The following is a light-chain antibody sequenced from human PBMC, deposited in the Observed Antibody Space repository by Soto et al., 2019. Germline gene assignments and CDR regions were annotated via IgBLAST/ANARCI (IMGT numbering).Light chain of an antibody. CDR2: AAS. Sequence: DIKMTQSPSSLSAFVGDRFTIXXRASLTISSYLNWYQQKSGKAPKXLISAASSLESGVPPRFSGSGSGTDFTLTITSLQPEDFATYYCQQSHSIPWTFGQGTKVDIK. V-gene: IGKV1-39*01. CDR3: QQSHSIPWT. J-gene: IGKJ1*01. CDR1: LTISSY.